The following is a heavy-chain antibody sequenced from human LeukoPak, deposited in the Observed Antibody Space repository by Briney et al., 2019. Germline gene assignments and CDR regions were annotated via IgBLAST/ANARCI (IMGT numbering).Heavy chain of an antibody. CDR3: AREPVVPAAQGFFDY. D-gene: IGHD2-2*01. CDR1: GGTFSSYA. CDR2: IIPILGIA. Sequence: GASVKVSCKASGGTFSSYAISWVRQAPGQGLEWMGRIIPILGIANYAQKFQGRVTITADKSTSTAYMELSSLRSEDTAVYYCAREPVVPAAQGFFDYWGQGTLVTVSS. J-gene: IGHJ4*02. V-gene: IGHV1-69*04.